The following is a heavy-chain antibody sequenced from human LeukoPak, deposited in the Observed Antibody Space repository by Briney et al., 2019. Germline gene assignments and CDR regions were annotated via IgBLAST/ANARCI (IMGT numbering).Heavy chain of an antibody. CDR3: ARVKVLLWFGELFDDAFDI. CDR1: GYTFTSYA. J-gene: IGHJ3*02. D-gene: IGHD3-10*01. V-gene: IGHV1-3*01. CDR2: INAGNGNT. Sequence: ASVKVSFKASGYTFTSYAMHWVRQAPGQRLEWMGRINAGNGNTKYSQKFQGRVTITRDTSASTAYMELSSLRSEDTAVYYCARVKVLLWFGELFDDAFDIWGQGTMVTVSS.